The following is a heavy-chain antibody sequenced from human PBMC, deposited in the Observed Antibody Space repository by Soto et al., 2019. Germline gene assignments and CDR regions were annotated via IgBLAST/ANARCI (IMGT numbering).Heavy chain of an antibody. CDR3: ARGCIAVTTHLCY. CDR2: INPYNGNT. D-gene: IGHD4-17*01. V-gene: IGHV1-18*01. J-gene: IGHJ4*02. Sequence: ASVKVSCKVSGYTFNTYGITWVRQAPGQGLEWMGWINPYNGNTKFAQKLQDRVTMTTATSTSTAYMELASLRSDDTAVYYCARGCIAVTTHLCYWGQGTLVTVSS. CDR1: GYTFNTYG.